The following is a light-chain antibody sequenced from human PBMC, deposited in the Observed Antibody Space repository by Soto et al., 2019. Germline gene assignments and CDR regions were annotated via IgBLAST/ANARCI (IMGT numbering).Light chain of an antibody. CDR2: WAS. Sequence: DFVMTQSPDSLAVSLGERATVNCKSSQSVLSRSDNKNYLAWYQQKPGQPPKLVIRWASTREPGVPDRFSGSGSGTDFTLTISSLQAEDVAVYFCQQYYGTPITFGQGTRLEIK. V-gene: IGKV4-1*01. CDR1: QSVLSRSDNKNY. J-gene: IGKJ5*01. CDR3: QQYYGTPIT.